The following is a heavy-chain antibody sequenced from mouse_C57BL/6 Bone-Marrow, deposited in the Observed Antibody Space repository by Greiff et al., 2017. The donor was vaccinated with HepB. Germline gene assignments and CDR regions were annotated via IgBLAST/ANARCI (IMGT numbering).Heavy chain of an antibody. D-gene: IGHD1-1*01. J-gene: IGHJ4*01. CDR2: ISSGSSTI. Sequence: VQLKESGGGLVKPGGSLKLSCAASGFTFSDYGMHWVRQAPEKGLEWVAYISSGSSTIYYADTVKGRFTISRDNAKNTLFLQMTSLRSEDTAMYYCARSSSYDAMDYWGQGTSVTVSS. V-gene: IGHV5-17*01. CDR1: GFTFSDYG. CDR3: ARSSSYDAMDY.